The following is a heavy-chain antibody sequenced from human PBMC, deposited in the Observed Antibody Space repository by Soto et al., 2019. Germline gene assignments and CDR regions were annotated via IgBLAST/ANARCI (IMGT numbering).Heavy chain of an antibody. Sequence: QVQLMQSGAEVKKPGASVKVSCKASGDTFTDYYIHWVRQAPGQGLEWMGTVNPSGGHTTYAQHFLGRVTMPRDTSTSTLYMELTSLTSEVKAVYYCARGGHVVVVTAALDYWGQGTLVTVSS. J-gene: IGHJ4*02. CDR1: GDTFTDYY. CDR3: ARGGHVVVVTAALDY. V-gene: IGHV1-46*01. CDR2: VNPSGGHT. D-gene: IGHD2-21*02.